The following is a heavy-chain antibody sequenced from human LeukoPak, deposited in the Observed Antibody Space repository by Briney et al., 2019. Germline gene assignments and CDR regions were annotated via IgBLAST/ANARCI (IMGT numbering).Heavy chain of an antibody. CDR1: GGTFSSYA. CDR3: ARSADYGDTLSSYWYFDL. J-gene: IGHJ2*01. Sequence: SVNVSFKASGGTFSSYAISWVRQAPGQGLEWMGGIIPIFGTANYAQKFQGRVTITADESTSTAYMELSSLRSEDTALYYCARSADYGDTLSSYWYFDLWGRGTLVTVSS. CDR2: IIPIFGTA. V-gene: IGHV1-69*13. D-gene: IGHD4-17*01.